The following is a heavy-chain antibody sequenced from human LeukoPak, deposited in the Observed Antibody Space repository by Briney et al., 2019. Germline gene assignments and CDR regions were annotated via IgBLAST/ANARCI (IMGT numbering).Heavy chain of an antibody. D-gene: IGHD3-10*01. CDR3: ARTILRGEDY. Sequence: ASVKVSCKASGYTFTGYYLHWVRQAPGQGLEWMGWINPNSGGTYYAQKFQGRVTMTRDTPISTAYMELYRLRSDDTAVYYCARTILRGEDYWGQGTLVTVSS. J-gene: IGHJ4*02. CDR2: INPNSGGT. V-gene: IGHV1-2*02. CDR1: GYTFTGYY.